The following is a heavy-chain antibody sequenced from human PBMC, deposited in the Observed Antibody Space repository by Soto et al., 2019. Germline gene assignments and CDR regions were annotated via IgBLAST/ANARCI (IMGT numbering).Heavy chain of an antibody. D-gene: IGHD1-26*01. V-gene: IGHV1-69*10. J-gene: IGHJ6*02. CDR2: IIPILGIA. CDR3: ARDKTIGAGGSYFYYYYGMDV. Sequence: ASVKVSCKASGGTFSSYATSWVRQAPGQGLEWMGGIIPILGIANYAQKFQGRVTITADKSTSTAYMELSSLRSEDTAVYYCARDKTIGAGGSYFYYYYGMDVWGQGTTVTVSS. CDR1: GGTFSSYA.